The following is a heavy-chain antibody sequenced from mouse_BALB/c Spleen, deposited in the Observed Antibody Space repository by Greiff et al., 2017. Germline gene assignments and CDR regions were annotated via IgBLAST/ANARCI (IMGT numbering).Heavy chain of an antibody. CDR3: AKMDYGFAY. CDR2: IWRGGST. J-gene: IGHJ3*01. V-gene: IGHV2-5-1*01. D-gene: IGHD1-1*01. CDR1: GFSLTSYG. Sequence: VHLVESGPSLVQPSQSLSITCTVSGFSLTSYGVHWVRQSPGKGLEWLGVIWRGGSTDYNAAFMSRLSITKDNSKSQVFFKMNSLQADDTAIYYCAKMDYGFAYWGQGTLVTVSA.